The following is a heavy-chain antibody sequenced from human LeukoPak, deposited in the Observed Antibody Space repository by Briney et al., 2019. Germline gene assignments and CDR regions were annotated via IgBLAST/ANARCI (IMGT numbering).Heavy chain of an antibody. Sequence: GGSLRLSCAASGFDFSSQWMSWVRQAPGKGLEWVSSISSSSSYIYYADSVKGRFTISRDNAKNSLYLQMNSLRAEDTAVYYCARGGVYSSGWYVDYWGQGTLVTVSS. CDR1: GFDFSSQW. D-gene: IGHD6-19*01. J-gene: IGHJ4*02. CDR2: ISSSSSYI. CDR3: ARGGVYSSGWYVDY. V-gene: IGHV3-21*01.